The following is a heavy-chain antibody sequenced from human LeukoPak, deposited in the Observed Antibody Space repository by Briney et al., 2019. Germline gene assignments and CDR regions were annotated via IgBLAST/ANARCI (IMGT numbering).Heavy chain of an antibody. D-gene: IGHD5-24*01. V-gene: IGHV4-59*01. Sequence: SETLSLTCTVSGDSISSYYWSWLRQPPGKGLEWIGYIYYTGSTNYNPSLKNRVTISVDTSKNQFSLKLSSVTAADTAVYYCAREDDYKLPLHWGQGTLVTVSS. CDR1: GDSISSYY. CDR3: AREDDYKLPLH. J-gene: IGHJ4*02. CDR2: IYYTGST.